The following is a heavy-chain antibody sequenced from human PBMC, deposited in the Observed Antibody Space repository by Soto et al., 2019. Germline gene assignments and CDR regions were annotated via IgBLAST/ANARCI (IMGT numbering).Heavy chain of an antibody. J-gene: IGHJ3*02. CDR1: GFTFSSYA. D-gene: IGHD6-6*01. CDR3: AKFNSGSSSFRGAFDI. CDR2: ISGSGGST. V-gene: IGHV3-23*01. Sequence: GGSLRLSCAASGFTFSSYAMSWVRQAPGKGLEWVSAISGSGGSTYYADSVKGRFTISRDNSKNTLYLQMNSLRAEDTAVYYCAKFNSGSSSFRGAFDIWGQGTMVTVSS.